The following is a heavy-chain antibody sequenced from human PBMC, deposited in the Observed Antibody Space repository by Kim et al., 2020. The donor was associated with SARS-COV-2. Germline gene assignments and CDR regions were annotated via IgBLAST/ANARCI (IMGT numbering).Heavy chain of an antibody. CDR3: ARGVRLMPGMDV. CDR2: IYTSGST. V-gene: IGHV4-61*02. J-gene: IGHJ6*02. Sequence: SETLSLTCTVSGGSISSGSYYWSWIRQPAGKGLEWIGRIYTSGSTNYNPSLKSRVTISVDTSKNQFSLKLSSVTAADTAVYYCARGVRLMPGMDVWGQGTTVTVSS. D-gene: IGHD2-2*01. CDR1: GGSISSGSYY.